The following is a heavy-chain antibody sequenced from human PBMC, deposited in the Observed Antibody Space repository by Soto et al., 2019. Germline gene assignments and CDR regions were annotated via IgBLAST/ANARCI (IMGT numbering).Heavy chain of an antibody. CDR3: VRANYDFYGYYYYGMDV. D-gene: IGHD3-3*01. J-gene: IGHJ6*02. V-gene: IGHV3-30-3*01. Sequence: RRLSCAASGFTFRSYAMHWVRQAPGKGLEWVAVISYDEGNKYYADSVKGRFTISRDSSKNTLSLQMSSMRPEDTAVYYCVRANYDFYGYYYYGMDVWGQGTTVTVSS. CDR2: ISYDEGNK. CDR1: GFTFRSYA.